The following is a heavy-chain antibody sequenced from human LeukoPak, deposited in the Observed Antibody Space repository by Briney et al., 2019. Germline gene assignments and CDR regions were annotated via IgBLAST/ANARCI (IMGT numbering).Heavy chain of an antibody. CDR3: VRRGGKNYGDYVVYDKYMDV. CDR1: GYTYTSYG. V-gene: IGHV1-18*01. CDR2: ISADSGDT. Sequence: GASVKVSCKASGYTYTSYGISWVRQAPGQGLEWMGWISADSGDTHYAQKFQGRVTMTTETSTSTAYMELRSLRSDDTAVYYCVRRGGKNYGDYVVYDKYMDVWGTGTTVTVSS. J-gene: IGHJ6*03. D-gene: IGHD4-17*01.